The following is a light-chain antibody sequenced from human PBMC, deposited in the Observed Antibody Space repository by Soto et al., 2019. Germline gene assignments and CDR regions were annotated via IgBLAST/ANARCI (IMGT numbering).Light chain of an antibody. J-gene: IGKJ1*01. V-gene: IGKV1-5*01. CDR1: QSIGNW. Sequence: DIQMTQSPSTLSASVGDRVTITCRASQSIGNWLAWYQKKPGKAPKPLIYDAFNLESGVPSTFSGSGYGTAVTLTISNLQPDDFATYSCQEYNGYSPKTFGQGTKVEIK. CDR2: DAF. CDR3: QEYNGYSPKT.